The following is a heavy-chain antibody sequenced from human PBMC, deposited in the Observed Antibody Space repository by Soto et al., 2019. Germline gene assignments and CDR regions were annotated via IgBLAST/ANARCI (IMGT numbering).Heavy chain of an antibody. CDR3: ARGWVSYYYGMDV. V-gene: IGHV4-34*01. J-gene: IGHJ6*02. CDR1: GGSFSGYY. D-gene: IGHD6-13*01. Sequence: SETLSLTCAVYGGSFSGYYWSWIRQPPGKGLEWIGEINHSGSTNYNPSLKSRVTISVDTSKNQFSLKLSSVTAADTAVYYCARGWVSYYYGMDVWGQGTTAPVSS. CDR2: INHSGST.